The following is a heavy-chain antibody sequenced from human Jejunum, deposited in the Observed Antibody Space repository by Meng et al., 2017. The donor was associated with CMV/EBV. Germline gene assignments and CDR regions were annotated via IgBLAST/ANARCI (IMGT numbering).Heavy chain of an antibody. CDR2: TNPNNGGT. J-gene: IGHJ4*02. CDR1: YTCTGFY. D-gene: IGHD2-21*01. V-gene: IGHV1-2*02. Sequence: YTCTGFYITWVRQAPGQGPEGMGWTNPNNGGTNYEKKFQGRVNMTSDTSTSTAYMELSRLTSDDTAVYYCTRDLYCGGNCYSAVDYWGQGTLVTVSS. CDR3: TRDLYCGGNCYSAVDY.